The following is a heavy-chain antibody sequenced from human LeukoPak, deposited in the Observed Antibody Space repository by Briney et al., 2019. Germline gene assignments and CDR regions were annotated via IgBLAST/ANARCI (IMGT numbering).Heavy chain of an antibody. CDR2: IVVGSGNT. Sequence: SVKVSCKASGFTFTSSAVQWVRQARGQRLEWIGWIVVGSGNTNYAQKFQERVTITRDMSTSTAYMELSSLRSEDTAVYYCAAEPVDDFWRNDYWGQGTLVTVSS. J-gene: IGHJ4*02. CDR1: GFTFTSSA. CDR3: AAEPVDDFWRNDY. D-gene: IGHD3-3*01. V-gene: IGHV1-58*01.